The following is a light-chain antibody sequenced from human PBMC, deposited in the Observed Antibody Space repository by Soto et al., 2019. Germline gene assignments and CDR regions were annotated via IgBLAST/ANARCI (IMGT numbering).Light chain of an antibody. CDR3: QQRYNWPRT. CDR1: QSVNSY. V-gene: IGKV3-11*01. J-gene: IGKJ2*01. CDR2: AAS. Sequence: EIVLTQSPATLSLSPGDRATLSCRASQSVNSYLAWYQQKPGQAPRLLIYAASNRATGIPARFSGSGSGTDFTRTISILEPEDFAVYYCQQRYNWPRTFGQGTKLEIK.